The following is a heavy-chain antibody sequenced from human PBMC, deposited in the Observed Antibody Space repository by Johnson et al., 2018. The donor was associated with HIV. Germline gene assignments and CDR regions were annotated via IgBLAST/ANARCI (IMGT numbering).Heavy chain of an antibody. CDR2: IYSGGTT. CDR1: GFTVSSNY. Sequence: MQLVESGGGLVQPGGSLRLSCAASGFTVSSNYMTWVRQAPGKRLEWVSVIYSGGTTYNADSVKGRFTISRDNSKNTLYLQMNSLRAEDTAIYYCAKGRYSSSWYLAGAFDIWGQGTMVTVSS. V-gene: IGHV3-66*01. J-gene: IGHJ3*02. D-gene: IGHD6-13*01. CDR3: AKGRYSSSWYLAGAFDI.